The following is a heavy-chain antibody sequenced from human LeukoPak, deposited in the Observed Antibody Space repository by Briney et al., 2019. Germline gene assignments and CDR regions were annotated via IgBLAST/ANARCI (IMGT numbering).Heavy chain of an antibody. J-gene: IGHJ4*02. D-gene: IGHD5-12*01. CDR2: ISASGGGT. Sequence: GGSLRLPCAASGFTLSSYAMSWVRQAPGKGLEWVSSISASGGGTYYADSVKGRFTISRDTSKNTLYLQMNSLRAEDTAVYYCAPLAATTDYWGQGTLVTVSS. CDR1: GFTLSSYA. V-gene: IGHV3-23*01. CDR3: APLAATTDY.